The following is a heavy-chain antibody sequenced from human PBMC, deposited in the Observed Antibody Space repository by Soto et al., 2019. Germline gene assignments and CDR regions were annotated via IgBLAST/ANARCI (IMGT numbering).Heavy chain of an antibody. D-gene: IGHD5-18*01. V-gene: IGHV3-30-3*01. CDR3: ARAQPFDY. CDR2: ISYDGSNK. J-gene: IGHJ4*02. Sequence: QVQLVESGGGVVQPGRSLRLSCAASGFTFSSYTMHWVRQAPGKGLGWVAVISYDGSNKYYADSVKGRFTLPRDNSKNTLYLQMNSLRAEDTAVYYCARAQPFDYWGQGTLVTVSS. CDR1: GFTFSSYT.